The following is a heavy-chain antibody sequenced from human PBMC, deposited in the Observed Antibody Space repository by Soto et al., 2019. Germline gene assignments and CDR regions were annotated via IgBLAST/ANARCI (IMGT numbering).Heavy chain of an antibody. CDR1: GGTFSSYA. D-gene: IGHD4-17*01. J-gene: IGHJ5*02. Sequence: QVQLVQSGAEVKKPGSSVKVSCKASGGTFSSYAISWVRQAPGQGLEWMGGIIPIFGTANYAQKFQGRVRITADDSASSAYMERSSLRSEDTAVYYCARGQNDYGDYRVWFDPWGQGTLVTVSS. CDR2: IIPIFGTA. CDR3: ARGQNDYGDYRVWFDP. V-gene: IGHV1-69*12.